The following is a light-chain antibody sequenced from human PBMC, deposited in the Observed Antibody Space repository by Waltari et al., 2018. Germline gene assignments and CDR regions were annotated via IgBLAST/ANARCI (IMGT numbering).Light chain of an antibody. Sequence: QSALTQPASVSGSPGQSITISCTGSMNDIGFFHYVSWYQHHPGQAPKLLIYDVSNRPSGFSSRFSGSKTGSTASLAISGLQTEDEADYYCCSYTGTDTYVFGTGTKVTVL. CDR1: MNDIGFFHY. CDR2: DVS. J-gene: IGLJ1*01. CDR3: CSYTGTDTYV. V-gene: IGLV2-14*01.